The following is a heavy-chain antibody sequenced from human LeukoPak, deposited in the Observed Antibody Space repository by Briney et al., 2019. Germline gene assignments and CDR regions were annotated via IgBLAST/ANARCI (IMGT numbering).Heavy chain of an antibody. CDR3: ARSGVGYFYDNTGYYPLDY. J-gene: IGHJ4*02. D-gene: IGHD3-22*01. CDR2: ISAYTGNT. CDR1: GYTFTNYG. V-gene: IGHV1-18*01. Sequence: ASVTVSFTSSGYTFTNYGISWVRQAPGQGNEWMGWISAYTGNTNNEHKFQGRVTMTTDTSTSTAFMELRSLRSDDTAVYYCARSGVGYFYDNTGYYPLDYWGQGTLVTVSS.